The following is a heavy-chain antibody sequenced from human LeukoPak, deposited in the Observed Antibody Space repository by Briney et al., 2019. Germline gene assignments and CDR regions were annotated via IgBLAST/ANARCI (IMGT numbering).Heavy chain of an antibody. V-gene: IGHV3-23*01. J-gene: IGHJ4*02. CDR2: ISGSGGST. Sequence: PGGSLRLSCAAYGFTLSSYAMSWVRQAAGKGREWVAAISGSGGSTYYADSVKGRFPISRDNSKNTLYLQMNSLRAEDTAVYYCAKDLSGSYYHGLYFDYWGQGTLVTVSS. CDR3: AKDLSGSYYHGLYFDY. D-gene: IGHD1-26*01. CDR1: GFTLSSYA.